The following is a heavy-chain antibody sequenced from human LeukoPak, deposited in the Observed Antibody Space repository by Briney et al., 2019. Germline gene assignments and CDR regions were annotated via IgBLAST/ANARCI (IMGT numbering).Heavy chain of an antibody. Sequence: SGGSLRLSCAASGFTFNNYAMGWVRQAPGKGLEWVSVISGSSAGIKYADSVKGRFTISRDNSKDTLYLQMNSLSAEDTAVYYCAREGGEWFDPWGQGTLVTVSS. V-gene: IGHV3-23*01. CDR1: GFTFNNYA. J-gene: IGHJ5*02. D-gene: IGHD3-10*01. CDR2: ISGSSAGI. CDR3: AREGGEWFDP.